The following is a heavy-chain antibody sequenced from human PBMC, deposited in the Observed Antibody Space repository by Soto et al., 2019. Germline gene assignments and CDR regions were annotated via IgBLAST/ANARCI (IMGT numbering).Heavy chain of an antibody. CDR3: ARAKGYSSGWYYFDY. J-gene: IGHJ4*02. V-gene: IGHV3-33*01. D-gene: IGHD6-19*01. CDR2: IWYDGSNK. Sequence: QVQLVESGGGVVQPGRSLRLSCAASGFTFSSYGMHWVRQAPGKGLEWVAVIWYDGSNKYYADSVKGRFTISRDNSKNALDLQMNSLRAEDTAVYYCARAKGYSSGWYYFDYWGQGTLVTVSS. CDR1: GFTFSSYG.